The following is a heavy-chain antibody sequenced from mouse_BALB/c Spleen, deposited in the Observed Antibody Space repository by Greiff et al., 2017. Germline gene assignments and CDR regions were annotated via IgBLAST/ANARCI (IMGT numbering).Heavy chain of an antibody. D-gene: IGHD2-3*01. J-gene: IGHJ3*01. CDR2: IWWNDNK. CDR3: ARGDGYYVWFAY. V-gene: IGHV8-11*01. CDR1: GFSLSTYGIG. Sequence: QVTLKESGPGILQPSQTLSLTCSFSGFSLSTYGIGVGWIRQPSGKGLEWLAHIWWNDNKYYNPALKSRLTISKDTSNNQVFLKIASVDTADTATYYCARGDGYYVWFAYWGQGTLVTVSA.